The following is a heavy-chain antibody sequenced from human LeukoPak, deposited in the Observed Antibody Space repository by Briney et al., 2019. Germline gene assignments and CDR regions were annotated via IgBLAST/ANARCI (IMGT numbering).Heavy chain of an antibody. CDR2: IRSSGDGT. CDR3: GRDPNGDYFGAFDM. J-gene: IGHJ3*02. Sequence: GGPLRLSCVASGFTFSNYAMIWVRQSPGKGLEWVSNIRSSGDGTAYADSVKDRFTVSRDNSKNTLYLQMNSLRVEDTAVYYCGRDPNGDYFGAFDMWGQGTSVTVSS. V-gene: IGHV3-23*01. D-gene: IGHD4-17*01. CDR1: GFTFSNYA.